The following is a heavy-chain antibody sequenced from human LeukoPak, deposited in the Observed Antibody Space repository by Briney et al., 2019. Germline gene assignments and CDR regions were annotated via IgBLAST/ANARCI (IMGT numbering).Heavy chain of an antibody. CDR2: IVVGSGNT. J-gene: IGHJ4*02. CDR3: ARSEQLAFWGY. D-gene: IGHD6-6*01. Sequence: AASVKVSCKASGFTFTSSAVQWVRQARGQRREWIGWIVVGSGNTNYAQKFQERVTITRDMSTSTAYMELSRLRSDDTAVYYCARSEQLAFWGYWGQGTLVTVSS. V-gene: IGHV1-58*01. CDR1: GFTFTSSA.